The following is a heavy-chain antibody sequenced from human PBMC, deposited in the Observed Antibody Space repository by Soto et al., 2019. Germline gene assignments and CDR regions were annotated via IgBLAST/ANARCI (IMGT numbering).Heavy chain of an antibody. J-gene: IGHJ3*02. CDR1: GYTFTSYV. Sequence: ASVKVSCKASGYTFTSYVISWVGQAPGQGLEWRGWISAYNGNTNYAQKLQGRVTMTTDTSTSTAYMELRSLRSDETAVYYCARAPGIAVAGDAFDICGQGTMVTVSS. D-gene: IGHD6-19*01. CDR3: ARAPGIAVAGDAFDI. CDR2: ISAYNGNT. V-gene: IGHV1-18*01.